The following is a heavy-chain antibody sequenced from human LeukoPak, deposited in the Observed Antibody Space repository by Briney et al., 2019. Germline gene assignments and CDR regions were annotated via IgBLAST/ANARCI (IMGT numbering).Heavy chain of an antibody. D-gene: IGHD3-16*02. CDR2: ISYDGSNK. Sequence: GGSLRLSCAASGFTFSSYAMHWVRQAPGKGLEWVAVISYDGSNKYYADSVKGRFTISRDNSKNTLYLQMNSLRAEDTAVYYCARGIMITFGGVIVPDAFDIWGQGTMVTVSS. CDR3: ARGIMITFGGVIVPDAFDI. V-gene: IGHV3-30-3*01. J-gene: IGHJ3*02. CDR1: GFTFSSYA.